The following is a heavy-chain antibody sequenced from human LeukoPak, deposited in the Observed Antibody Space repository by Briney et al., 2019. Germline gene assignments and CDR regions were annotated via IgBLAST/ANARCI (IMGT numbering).Heavy chain of an antibody. D-gene: IGHD3-3*01. Sequence: SVKVSCKASGGTFSSYAISWVRQAPGQGLEWMGGIIPIFGTANYAQKFQGRVTITADESTSTACMELSSLRSEDTAVYYCAREVPSYDFWSGTNWFDPWGQGTLVTVSS. CDR2: IIPIFGTA. CDR1: GGTFSSYA. CDR3: AREVPSYDFWSGTNWFDP. V-gene: IGHV1-69*13. J-gene: IGHJ5*02.